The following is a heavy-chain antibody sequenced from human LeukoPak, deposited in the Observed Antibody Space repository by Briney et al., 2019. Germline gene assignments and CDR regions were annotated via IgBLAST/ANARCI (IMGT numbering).Heavy chain of an antibody. V-gene: IGHV3-48*03. CDR2: ISTTGSSI. Sequence: PGGSLRLSCAASGFTFSGYEMNWVRQAPGKGLEWVSYISTTGSSIYYADSVKGRFTISRDNAKNSLYLQMNSLRAEDTAVYYCASYDFWSGYYRGIDYWGQGTLVTVSS. J-gene: IGHJ4*02. D-gene: IGHD3-3*01. CDR1: GFTFSGYE. CDR3: ASYDFWSGYYRGIDY.